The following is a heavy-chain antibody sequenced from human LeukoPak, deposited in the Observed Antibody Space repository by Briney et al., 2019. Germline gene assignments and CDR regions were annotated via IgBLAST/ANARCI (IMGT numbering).Heavy chain of an antibody. CDR2: IKQDGSEK. CDR3: ARLDYGRIGY. D-gene: IGHD4-17*01. J-gene: IGHJ4*02. V-gene: IGHV3-7*01. CDR1: GFTLSDYW. Sequence: GGSLRLSCAASGFTLSDYWMSWVRQAPGKGLEWVANIKQDGSEKYYVDSVKGRFTISRDNAKNSLYLQMNSLRAEDTAVYYCARLDYGRIGYWGQGTLVTVSS.